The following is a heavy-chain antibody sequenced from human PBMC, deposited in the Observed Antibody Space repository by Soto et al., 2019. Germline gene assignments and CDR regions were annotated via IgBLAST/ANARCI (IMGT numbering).Heavy chain of an antibody. D-gene: IGHD6-13*01. Sequence: GGSLRLSCAASGFTFSSYAMHWVRQAPGKGLEWVAVISYDGSNKYYADSVKGRFTISRDNSKNTLYLQMNSLRAEDTAVYYCARAYSSSWFFHDYWGQGTLVTVSS. CDR2: ISYDGSNK. CDR1: GFTFSSYA. CDR3: ARAYSSSWFFHDY. V-gene: IGHV3-30-3*01. J-gene: IGHJ4*02.